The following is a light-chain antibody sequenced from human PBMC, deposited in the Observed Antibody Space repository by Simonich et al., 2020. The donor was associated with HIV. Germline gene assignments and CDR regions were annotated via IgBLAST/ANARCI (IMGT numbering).Light chain of an antibody. CDR2: WAS. J-gene: IGKJ2*01. CDR3: QQSYSTPYT. Sequence: DIVMTQSPDSLAVSLGERATINCKSSQSVLSSSNNKNYLAWYQQKPGPPPKLLIYWASTRESGVPDRFSGSGSGTDFTLTISSLQAEDVAVYYCQQSYSTPYTFGQGTKLEIK. V-gene: IGKV4-1*01. CDR1: QSVLSSSNNKNY.